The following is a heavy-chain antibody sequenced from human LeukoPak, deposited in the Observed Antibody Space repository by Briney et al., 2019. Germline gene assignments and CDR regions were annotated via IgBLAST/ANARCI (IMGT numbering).Heavy chain of an antibody. J-gene: IGHJ4*02. CDR3: ARGSTVTTCDY. CDR2: IYYSGST. CDR1: GGPISSGGYY. D-gene: IGHD4-17*01. Sequence: PSETLSLTCTVSGGPISSGGYYWSWIRQHPGKGLEWIGYIYYSGSTYYNPSLKSRVTISVDTSKNQFSLKLRSVTAADTAVYYGARGSTVTTCDYWGQKILLTVSS. V-gene: IGHV4-31*03.